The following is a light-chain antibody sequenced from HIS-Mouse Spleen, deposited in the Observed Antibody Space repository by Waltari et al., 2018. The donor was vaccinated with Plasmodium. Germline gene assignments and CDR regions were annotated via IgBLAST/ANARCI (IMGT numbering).Light chain of an antibody. V-gene: IGLV3-21*02. CDR3: QVWDSSSDHPV. CDR1: YFRSKS. Sequence: SYVLTHPPSVSVAPGQTSRFTCGGTYFRSKSVHWYQQKPGQAPVLVVYDDSDRPSGIPERFSGSNSGNTATLTISRVEAGDEADYYCQVWDSSSDHPVFGGGTKLTVL. J-gene: IGLJ2*01. CDR2: DDS.